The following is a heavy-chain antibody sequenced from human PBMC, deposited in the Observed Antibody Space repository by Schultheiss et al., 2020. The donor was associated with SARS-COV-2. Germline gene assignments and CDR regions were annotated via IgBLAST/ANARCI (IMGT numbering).Heavy chain of an antibody. CDR1: GYTFTSYG. D-gene: IGHD3-22*01. CDR2: ISVYNGHT. V-gene: IGHV1-18*01. Sequence: ASVKVSCKASGYTFTSYGISWVRQAPGQGLEWMGWISVYNGHTNYAQKLQGRVTMTTDTSTSTAYMELRSLRSDDTAVYYCARDQPTYYYDSSGPDSDAFDIWGQGTMVTVSS. CDR3: ARDQPTYYYDSSGPDSDAFDI. J-gene: IGHJ3*02.